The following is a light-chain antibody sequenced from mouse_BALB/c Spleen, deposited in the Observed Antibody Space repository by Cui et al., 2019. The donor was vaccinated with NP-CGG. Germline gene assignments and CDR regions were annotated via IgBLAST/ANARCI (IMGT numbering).Light chain of an antibody. CDR2: GTD. J-gene: IGLJ1*01. V-gene: IGLV1*01. CDR1: TGAVTTSNY. Sequence: QAVVTQESALTTSPGETVTLTCRSSTGAVTTSNYANWVQEKPDHLFTGLIGGTDNQVPGVPARFSGSLIGDKAALTITGAQTEDEAIYFCALWYSIHWVFGGGTKLTVL. CDR3: ALWYSIHWV.